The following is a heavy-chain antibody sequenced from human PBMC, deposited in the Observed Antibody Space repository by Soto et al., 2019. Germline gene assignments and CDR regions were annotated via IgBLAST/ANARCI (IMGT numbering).Heavy chain of an antibody. J-gene: IGHJ4*02. CDR3: ARDYGGNYFDY. V-gene: IGHV4-39*07. Sequence: PSETLSLTCTVSSGSMSSSDSYWGWIRQPPGKGLEWIGSVSYTGSTTYNPSLKSRVTISVDTSKNQFSLNLSSVTAADTAVYYCARDYGGNYFDYWGQGTLVTVSS. D-gene: IGHD4-17*01. CDR1: SGSMSSSDSY. CDR2: VSYTGST.